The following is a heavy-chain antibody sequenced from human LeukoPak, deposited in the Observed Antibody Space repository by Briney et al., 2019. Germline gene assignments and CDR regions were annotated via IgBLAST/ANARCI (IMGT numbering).Heavy chain of an antibody. CDR2: INTDGSIT. CDR3: AIREPIGY. V-gene: IGHV3-74*01. Sequence: PGGSLRLSCAASGFTFSDYWIHWVRQAPGKGLVWVSRINTDGSITNYADSVKGRFSISRDNSKNTLYLQMNSLRAEDTAVYYCAIREPIGYWGQGALVTVSS. J-gene: IGHJ4*02. CDR1: GFTFSDYW. D-gene: IGHD1-14*01.